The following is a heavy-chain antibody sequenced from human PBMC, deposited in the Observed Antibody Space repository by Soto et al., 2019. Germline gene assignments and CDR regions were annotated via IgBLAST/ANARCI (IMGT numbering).Heavy chain of an antibody. J-gene: IGHJ6*02. V-gene: IGHV1-69*13. CDR1: GGTFSSYA. CDR3: ACPGIAARPLAFTIYGMDV. D-gene: IGHD6-6*01. Sequence: ASVKVSCKASGGTFSSYAISWVRQAPGQGLEWMGGIIPIFGTANYAQKFQGRVTITADESTSTAYMELSSLRSEDTAVYYCACPGIAARPLAFTIYGMDVWGQGTTVTVSS. CDR2: IIPIFGTA.